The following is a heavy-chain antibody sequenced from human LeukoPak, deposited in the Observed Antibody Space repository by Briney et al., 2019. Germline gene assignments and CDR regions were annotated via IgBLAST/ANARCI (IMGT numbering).Heavy chain of an antibody. Sequence: GGSLRLSCAASGFTFSSYAMSWVRQAPGKGLEWVSAISGSGGSTYYADSVKGRFTISRDNSKNTLYLQMNSLRAEDTAVYYCAKGDRITIFGVVPDGYYYYGMDVWGQGTTVTVSS. D-gene: IGHD3-3*01. CDR1: GFTFSSYA. CDR3: AKGDRITIFGVVPDGYYYYGMDV. CDR2: ISGSGGST. J-gene: IGHJ6*02. V-gene: IGHV3-23*01.